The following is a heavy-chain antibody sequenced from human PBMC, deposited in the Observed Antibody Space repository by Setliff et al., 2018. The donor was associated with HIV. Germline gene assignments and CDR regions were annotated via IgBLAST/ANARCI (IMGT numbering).Heavy chain of an antibody. D-gene: IGHD6-13*01. CDR3: AAGSSSLLH. CDR2: ISAYNGNT. J-gene: IGHJ4*02. Sequence: ASVKVSCKASGYTFTSYGISWVRQAPGQGLEWMGWISAYNGNTKYSQKFQGRVTITRDTSASTAYMELSSLRSEDTAVYYCAAGSSSLLHWGQGTLVTVSS. CDR1: GYTFTSYG. V-gene: IGHV1-18*01.